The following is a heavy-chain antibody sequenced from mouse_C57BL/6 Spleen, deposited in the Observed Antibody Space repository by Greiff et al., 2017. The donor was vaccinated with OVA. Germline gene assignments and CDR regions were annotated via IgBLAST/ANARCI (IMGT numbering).Heavy chain of an antibody. V-gene: IGHV5-6*01. Sequence: EVQGVESGGDLVKPGGSLKLSCAASGFTFSSYGMSWVRQTPDKRLEWVATISSGGSYTYYPDSVKGRFTISRDNAKNTLYLQMSSLKSEDTAMYYCARQGYYYGSSYEGDAMDYWGQGTSVTVSS. CDR2: ISSGGSYT. CDR3: ARQGYYYGSSYEGDAMDY. J-gene: IGHJ4*01. CDR1: GFTFSSYG. D-gene: IGHD1-1*01.